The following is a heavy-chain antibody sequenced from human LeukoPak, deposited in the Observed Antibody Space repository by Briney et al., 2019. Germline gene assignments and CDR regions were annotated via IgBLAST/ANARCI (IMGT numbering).Heavy chain of an antibody. J-gene: IGHJ4*02. CDR1: GFTFSSYG. Sequence: AGGSLRLSCAASGFTFSSYGMHWVRQAPGKGLEWVAVISYDGSNKYYADSVKGRFTISRDNSKNTLYLQMNSLRAEDTAVYYCAKGRGSGSYGYFDYWGQGTLVTVSS. V-gene: IGHV3-30*18. CDR2: ISYDGSNK. CDR3: AKGRGSGSYGYFDY. D-gene: IGHD1-26*01.